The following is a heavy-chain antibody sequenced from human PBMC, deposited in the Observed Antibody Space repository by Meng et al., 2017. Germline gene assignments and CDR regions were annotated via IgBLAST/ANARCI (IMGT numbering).Heavy chain of an antibody. Sequence: SCAASGFTFSSYAMHWVRQAPGKGLEWVAVISYGGSNKYYADSVKGRFTISRDNSKNTLYLQMNSLRAEDTAVYYCARGRRRGVIITGFGSVGGAVDYWGQGTLVTVSS. D-gene: IGHD3-10*01. CDR1: GFTFSSYA. V-gene: IGHV3-30*04. CDR2: ISYGGSNK. J-gene: IGHJ4*02. CDR3: ARGRRRGVIITGFGSVGGAVDY.